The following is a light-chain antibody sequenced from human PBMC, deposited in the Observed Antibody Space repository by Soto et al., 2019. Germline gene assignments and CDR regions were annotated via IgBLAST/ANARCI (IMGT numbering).Light chain of an antibody. Sequence: DIVMTHSPDSLAVSLGERATINCKSSRKVSYGSKSKDSLGWCHQNSGQPPKLLFHWSSTRECGVPDRFSGSRSGTDFTLTSSSLQAEDVAVFFCQSHRCSPCNFGQGNKLELK. J-gene: IGKJ2*01. V-gene: IGKV4-1*01. CDR3: QSHRCSPCN. CDR1: RKVSYGSKSKDS. CDR2: WSS.